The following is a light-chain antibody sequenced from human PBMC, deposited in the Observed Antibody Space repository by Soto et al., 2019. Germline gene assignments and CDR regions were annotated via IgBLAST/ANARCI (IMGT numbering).Light chain of an antibody. Sequence: QSALTQPASVSGSPGQSITISCTGTSSDVGGYNYVSWYQQHPGKAPKLMIYSVSNRPSGVSNRVSGSKSGNTASLTISGLQAEDEADYYCSSYTSRSPVLFGGGTKLTVL. CDR2: SVS. CDR1: SSDVGGYNY. V-gene: IGLV2-14*01. J-gene: IGLJ2*01. CDR3: SSYTSRSPVL.